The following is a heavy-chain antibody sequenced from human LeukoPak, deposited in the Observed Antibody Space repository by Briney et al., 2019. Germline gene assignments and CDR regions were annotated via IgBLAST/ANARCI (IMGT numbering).Heavy chain of an antibody. CDR3: ASASQYSSSCFRWFDP. J-gene: IGHJ5*02. CDR1: GGSISSTNYY. D-gene: IGHD6-13*01. CDR2: IYYSGNT. V-gene: IGHV4-39*07. Sequence: SETLSLTCTVSGGSISSTNYYWGWIRQPPGKGLEWIGSIYYSGNTYYNPSLKSRVTISVDTSKNQSSLKLSSVTAADTAVYYCASASQYSSSCFRWFDPWGQGTLVTVSS.